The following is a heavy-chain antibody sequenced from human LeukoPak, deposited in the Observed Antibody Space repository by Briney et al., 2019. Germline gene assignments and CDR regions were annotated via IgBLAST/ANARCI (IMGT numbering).Heavy chain of an antibody. J-gene: IGHJ4*02. CDR1: DYTFTSYS. D-gene: IGHD6-19*01. CDR3: ARGGSGWYTDY. Sequence: ASVKVSCKASDYTFTSYSITWVRQAPGQGLEWMGWINPYSGNTNYAQNLQGRVTMTTDTSTSTAYMGLRSLTSDDTAVYYCARGGSGWYTDYWGQGTLVTVSS. CDR2: INPYSGNT. V-gene: IGHV1-18*01.